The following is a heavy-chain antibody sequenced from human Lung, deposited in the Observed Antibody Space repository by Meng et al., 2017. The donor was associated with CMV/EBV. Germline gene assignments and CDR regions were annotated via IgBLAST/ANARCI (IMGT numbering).Heavy chain of an antibody. CDR2: ISPSDNTT. Sequence: ASVKVSCKASGYTLTNYYIHWVRQAPGQGLEWMGIISPSDNTTIYAQKFQGRVTMTRDTSTSTVYMELSSLRSDDTALYYCARDLGYSSSWYFQYYFDCWGQGXLVTVSS. V-gene: IGHV1-46*01. CDR3: ARDLGYSSSWYFQYYFDC. D-gene: IGHD6-13*01. CDR1: GYTLTNYY. J-gene: IGHJ4*02.